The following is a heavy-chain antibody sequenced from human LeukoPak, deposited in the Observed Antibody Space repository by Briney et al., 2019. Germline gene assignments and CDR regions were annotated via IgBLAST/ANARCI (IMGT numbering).Heavy chain of an antibody. CDR2: LYYSGST. D-gene: IGHD3-9*01. Sequence: SETLSLTCTVSGGSISSSTFYWGWIRQPPGKGLEWIGSLYYSGSTYYNPSLKSRVTISVDTSKNQFSLKLSSVTAADTAVYYCARTERYSPYFDYWGQGTLVTVSS. CDR1: GGSISSSTFY. CDR3: ARTERYSPYFDY. V-gene: IGHV4-39*07. J-gene: IGHJ4*02.